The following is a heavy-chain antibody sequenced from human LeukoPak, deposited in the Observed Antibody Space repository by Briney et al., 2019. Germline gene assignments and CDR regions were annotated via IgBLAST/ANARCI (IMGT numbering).Heavy chain of an antibody. Sequence: PGGSLRLSCAASGFTFSSYAMSWVRQAPGKGLERVSAISGSGGSTYYADSVKGRFTISRDNSKNTLYLQMNSLRAEDTAVYYCAKNGGLVLNYFDYWGQGTLVTVSS. D-gene: IGHD2-15*01. J-gene: IGHJ4*02. CDR2: ISGSGGST. V-gene: IGHV3-23*01. CDR3: AKNGGLVLNYFDY. CDR1: GFTFSSYA.